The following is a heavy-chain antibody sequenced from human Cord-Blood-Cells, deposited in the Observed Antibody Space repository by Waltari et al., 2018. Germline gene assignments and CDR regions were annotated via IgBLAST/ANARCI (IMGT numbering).Heavy chain of an antibody. D-gene: IGHD2-15*01. CDR3: ARAQACSGGSCYYYYYYMDV. Sequence: QVQLVQSGAEVKKTGASVKVSCKASGYTFTSYDINWVRQATGPGLEWMGWMNPNSGNTGYAQKFQGRVTITRNTSISTAYMELSSLRSEDTAVYYCARAQACSGGSCYYYYYYMDVWGKGTTVTVSS. CDR1: GYTFTSYD. J-gene: IGHJ6*03. V-gene: IGHV1-8*03. CDR2: MNPNSGNT.